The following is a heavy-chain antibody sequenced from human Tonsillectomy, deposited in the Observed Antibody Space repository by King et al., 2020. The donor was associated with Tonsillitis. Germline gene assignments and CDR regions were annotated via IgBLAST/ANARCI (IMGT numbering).Heavy chain of an antibody. CDR1: GGSFSGYY. D-gene: IGHD6-19*01. CDR3: ARGGWRSRRGYYSYPRHV. Sequence: VQLQQWGAGLLKPSETLSLTCAVYGGSFSGYYWSWIRQPPGKGLEWIGEINHSGSTNYNPSLKSRVTISVDTSKNQFSLKLSSVTAADTAVYYCARGGWRSRRGYYSYPRHVWGKGPPLTVPS. CDR2: INHSGST. J-gene: IGHJ6*03. V-gene: IGHV4-34*01.